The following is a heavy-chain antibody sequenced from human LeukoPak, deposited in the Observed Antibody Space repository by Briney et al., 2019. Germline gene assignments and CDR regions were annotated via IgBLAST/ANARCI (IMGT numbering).Heavy chain of an antibody. V-gene: IGHV3-21*01. J-gene: IGHJ4*02. Sequence: GGSLRLSCAASGFTFSNYAMSWVRQAPGKGLEWVSTISGSGKNTYYADSVKGRFTISRDNAKNSLYLQMNSLRAEDTAVYYCAREYYDILTGYYMASRGYYFDYWGQGTLVTVSS. CDR3: AREYYDILTGYYMASRGYYFDY. CDR1: GFTFSNYA. D-gene: IGHD3-9*01. CDR2: ISGSGKNT.